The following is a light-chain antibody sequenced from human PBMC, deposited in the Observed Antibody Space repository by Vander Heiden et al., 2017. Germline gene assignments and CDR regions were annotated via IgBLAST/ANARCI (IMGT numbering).Light chain of an antibody. Sequence: DIQVTQSPSTLSASVGDTVTITCRASENIVRWLAWYQQKPGKAPKLLIYDASSLERGVPSRFSGSGFGTEFTLTICSLEPDDFATYYCQQYNGYFKTFGQGTKLEIK. J-gene: IGKJ2*01. V-gene: IGKV1-5*01. CDR2: DAS. CDR1: ENIVRW. CDR3: QQYNGYFKT.